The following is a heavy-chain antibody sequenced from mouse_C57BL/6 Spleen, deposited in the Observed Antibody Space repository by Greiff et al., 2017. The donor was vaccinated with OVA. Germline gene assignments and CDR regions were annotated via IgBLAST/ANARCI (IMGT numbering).Heavy chain of an antibody. CDR1: GYTFTSYW. V-gene: IGHV1-55*01. D-gene: IGHD1-1*01. CDR3: AKHYDSSSYDYYAMDY. CDR2: IYPGSGST. Sequence: VQLQQPGAELVKPGASVKMSCKASGYTFTSYWITWVKQRPGQGLEWIGDIYPGSGSTNYNEKFKSKATLTVDTSSSTAYMQLSSLTSGDSAVYYCAKHYDSSSYDYYAMDYWGQGTSVTVSS. J-gene: IGHJ4*01.